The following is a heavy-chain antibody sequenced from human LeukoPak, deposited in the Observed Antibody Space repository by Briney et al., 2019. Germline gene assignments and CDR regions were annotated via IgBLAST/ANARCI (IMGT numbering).Heavy chain of an antibody. CDR3: AKDLKVFGVVTEYFQH. V-gene: IGHV3-11*01. D-gene: IGHD3-3*01. CDR2: ISSSGSTI. J-gene: IGHJ1*01. CDR1: GFTFSDYY. Sequence: GGSLRLSCAASGFTFSDYYMSWIRQAPGKGLEWVSYISSSGSTIYYADSVKGRFTISRDNSKNTLYLQMNSLRAEDTAVYYCAKDLKVFGVVTEYFQHWGQGTLVIVSS.